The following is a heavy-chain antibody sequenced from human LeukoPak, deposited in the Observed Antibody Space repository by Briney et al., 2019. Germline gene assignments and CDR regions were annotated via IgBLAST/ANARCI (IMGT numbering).Heavy chain of an antibody. CDR1: GFTFSSYA. V-gene: IGHV3-23*01. J-gene: IGHJ4*02. D-gene: IGHD3-16*01. CDR3: AKDRRNSPFGGGLCPTFDY. Sequence: GGSLRLSCAASGFTFSSYAMSWVRQAPGKGLEWVSAISGSGGSTYYADSVKGRFTISRDNSKNTLYLQMNSLRAEDTAVYYCAKDRRNSPFGGGLCPTFDYWGQGTLVTVSS. CDR2: ISGSGGST.